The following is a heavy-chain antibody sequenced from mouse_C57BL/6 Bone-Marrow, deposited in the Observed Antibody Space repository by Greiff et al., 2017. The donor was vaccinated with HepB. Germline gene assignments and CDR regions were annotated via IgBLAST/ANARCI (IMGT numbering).Heavy chain of an antibody. CDR3: AGDNYGSSYGYFDV. J-gene: IGHJ1*03. Sequence: VQLKESGPGLVKPSQSLFLTCSITGFPITSGYYWIWIRQSPGKPLEWMGYITHSGETFYNPSLQSPISITRETSKNQFFLQLNSVTTEDTAMYYCAGDNYGSSYGYFDVWGTGTTVTVSS. D-gene: IGHD1-1*01. CDR2: ITHSGET. CDR1: GFPITSGYY. V-gene: IGHV12-3*01.